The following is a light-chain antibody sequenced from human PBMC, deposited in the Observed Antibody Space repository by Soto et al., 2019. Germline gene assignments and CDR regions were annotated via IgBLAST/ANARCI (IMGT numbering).Light chain of an antibody. CDR2: EVS. J-gene: IGLJ2*01. V-gene: IGLV2-14*01. CDR3: SSYTSSSTYEV. Sequence: QSVLTQPASVSGSPGQSITISCTGTSSNVGGYNYVSWYQQHPGKAPKLMIYEVSNRPSGVANRFSGSKSGNTASLTISGLQAEEEADDYCSSYTSSSTYEVFGGGTKLTVL. CDR1: SSNVGGYNY.